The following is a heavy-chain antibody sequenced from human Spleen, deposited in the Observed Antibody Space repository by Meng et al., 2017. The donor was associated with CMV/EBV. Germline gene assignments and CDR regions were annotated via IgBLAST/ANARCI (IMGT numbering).Heavy chain of an antibody. D-gene: IGHD6-6*01. Sequence: GGSLRLSCAASGFTFSSYAMSWVRQAPGKGLEWVANIKQDGSEKHYVDSAKGRLFISRDNAKNSLYLQTNSLRAEDTAVYYGARIGYSSSSWDYWGQGTLVTVSS. CDR1: GFTFSSYA. V-gene: IGHV3-7*01. J-gene: IGHJ4*02. CDR3: ARIGYSSSSWDY. CDR2: IKQDGSEK.